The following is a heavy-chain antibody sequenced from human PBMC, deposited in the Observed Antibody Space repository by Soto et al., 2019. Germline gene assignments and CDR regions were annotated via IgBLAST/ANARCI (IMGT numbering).Heavy chain of an antibody. D-gene: IGHD6-13*01. V-gene: IGHV1-2*04. CDR1: GYTFTGYY. Sequence: QVQLVQSGAEVKKPGASVKVSCKASGYTFTGYYMHWVRQAPGQGLEWMGWIIPNSGGTNYAQKFQGWVTMTRDTSISTAYMELSRLRSDDTAVYYCAREKYSSSWFQVENWFDPWGQGTLVTVSS. CDR3: AREKYSSSWFQVENWFDP. CDR2: IIPNSGGT. J-gene: IGHJ5*02.